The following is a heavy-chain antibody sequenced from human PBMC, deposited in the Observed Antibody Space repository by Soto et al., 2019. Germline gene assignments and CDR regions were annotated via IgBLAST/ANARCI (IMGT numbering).Heavy chain of an antibody. CDR3: GRRVVP. J-gene: IGHJ5*02. CDR1: GTSVSHGY. CDR2: MYFGGSI. D-gene: IGHD3-3*01. V-gene: IGHV4-59*02. Sequence: SETLSLTCNVSGTSVSHGYWSWIRQPPGKGLEWIGYMYFGGSINYNPSLTSRATLSVETSKNQFSMRLTSVTASDTAVYYCGRRVVPWGQGTLVTVSS.